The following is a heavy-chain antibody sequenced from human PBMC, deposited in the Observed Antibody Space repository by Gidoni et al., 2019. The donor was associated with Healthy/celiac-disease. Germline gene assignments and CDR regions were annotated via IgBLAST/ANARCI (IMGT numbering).Heavy chain of an antibody. J-gene: IGHJ4*02. Sequence: QVQPVQSGAEVKKPASSAKLSCKASGGTFSSYAISWVRQAPGQGLGWMGGIIPIFGTANYAQKFQGRVTITADESTSTAYMELSSLRSEDTAVYYCARRAAAGTGGLDYWGQGTLVTVSS. CDR1: GGTFSSYA. D-gene: IGHD6-13*01. CDR2: IIPIFGTA. CDR3: ARRAAAGTGGLDY. V-gene: IGHV1-69*01.